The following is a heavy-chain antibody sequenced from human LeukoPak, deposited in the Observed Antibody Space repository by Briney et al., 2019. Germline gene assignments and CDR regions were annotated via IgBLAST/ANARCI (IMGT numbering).Heavy chain of an antibody. D-gene: IGHD7-27*01. Sequence: PSETLSLTCNVSGGSISTSFYYWGWIRQPPGKGLEWIGSIYYTGSTYLNPSFESRVTILQDTSRNQFSLRLNSVTAADTAVYYCSRENIGLIREDWGFEYWGQGILVSVSS. CDR3: SRENIGLIREDWGFEY. V-gene: IGHV4-39*07. CDR2: IYYTGST. J-gene: IGHJ4*02. CDR1: GGSISTSFYY.